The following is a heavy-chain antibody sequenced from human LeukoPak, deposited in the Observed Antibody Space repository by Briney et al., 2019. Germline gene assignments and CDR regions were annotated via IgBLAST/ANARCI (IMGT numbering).Heavy chain of an antibody. Sequence: ASVKVSCKASGYTFTVYYLHWVRQAPGQGLGWMGWINPNSGGRNYEQKVQGRVTMTRDTSISTAYMEVIRLRSDDTAAYYCSRSPHILTGEKFEYWGQGTRVTVSS. D-gene: IGHD3-9*01. CDR1: GYTFTVYY. CDR2: INPNSGGR. V-gene: IGHV1-2*02. J-gene: IGHJ4*02. CDR3: SRSPHILTGEKFEY.